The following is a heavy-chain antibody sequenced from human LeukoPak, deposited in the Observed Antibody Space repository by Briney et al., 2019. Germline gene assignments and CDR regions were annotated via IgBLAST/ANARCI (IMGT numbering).Heavy chain of an antibody. V-gene: IGHV1-2*02. J-gene: IGHJ6*02. CDR3: ARVIDYYYYGMDV. CDR2: INPNSGGT. Sequence: ASVKVSCKASGYTFTGYYMHWVRQAPGQGLEWMGWINPNSGGTNYAQKFQGRVTMTRDTSISTAYMELSRLRSDDTAVYYCARVIDYYYYGMDVWGQGTTVTVSS. CDR1: GYTFTGYY.